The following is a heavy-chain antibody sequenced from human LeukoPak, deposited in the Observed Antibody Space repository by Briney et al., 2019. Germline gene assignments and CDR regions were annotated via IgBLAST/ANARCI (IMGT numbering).Heavy chain of an antibody. D-gene: IGHD1-26*01. J-gene: IGHJ4*02. CDR3: ARGLLSLDY. V-gene: IGHV4-34*01. Sequence: SETLSLTCAVYGGSFSGYYWSWIRQPPGKGLEWIGEINHSGSTNYNPSLKSRVTISVDTSKNQFSLKLSSVTAADTAVYYCARGLLSLDYWGQGTLVTVSS. CDR2: INHSGST. CDR1: GGSFSGYY.